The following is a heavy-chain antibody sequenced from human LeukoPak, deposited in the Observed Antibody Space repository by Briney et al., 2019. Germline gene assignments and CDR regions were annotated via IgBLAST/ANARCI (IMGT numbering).Heavy chain of an antibody. Sequence: GGSLRLSCAASGFTFSSYGMHWVRQAPGKGLEWVAFIRYDGSNKYYADSVKGRFTISRDNSKNTLYLQMNSLRAEDTAVYYCAKERHDFWSGYSFHNWFDPWGQGTLVTVSS. CDR2: IRYDGSNK. CDR1: GFTFSSYG. D-gene: IGHD3-3*01. CDR3: AKERHDFWSGYSFHNWFDP. J-gene: IGHJ5*02. V-gene: IGHV3-30*02.